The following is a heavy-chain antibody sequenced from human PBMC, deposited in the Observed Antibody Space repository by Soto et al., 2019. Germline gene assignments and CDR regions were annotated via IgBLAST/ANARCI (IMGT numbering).Heavy chain of an antibody. CDR3: ARKKNGAGYNLDDGFDI. J-gene: IGHJ3*02. Sequence: EVQLLESGGGLVQPGGSLRLSCAASGFTFSSYAMSWVRQAPGKGLEWVSAISGSGGSTYYADSVKGRFTISRDNAKNSLSLQMNSLGAEDPAVYYCARKKNGAGYNLDDGFDIWGQGKMVTVS. CDR2: ISGSGGST. V-gene: IGHV3-23*01. D-gene: IGHD5-12*01. CDR1: GFTFSSYA.